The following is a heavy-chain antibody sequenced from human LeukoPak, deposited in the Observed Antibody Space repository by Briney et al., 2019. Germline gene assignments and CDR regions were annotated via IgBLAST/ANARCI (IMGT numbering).Heavy chain of an antibody. V-gene: IGHV4-4*08. D-gene: IGHD4-17*01. CDR2: INHSWST. J-gene: IGHJ4*01. CDR3: ARAPGTTFDY. CDR1: GGSISTYY. Sequence: SETLSLTCTVSGGSISTYYWAWIRQSPGKGLEWIVSINHSWSTYYNPSLKSRVTISVDTSKNQFSLKLTSVTAADTAVYYCARAPGTTFDYWGHGNMVTVSS.